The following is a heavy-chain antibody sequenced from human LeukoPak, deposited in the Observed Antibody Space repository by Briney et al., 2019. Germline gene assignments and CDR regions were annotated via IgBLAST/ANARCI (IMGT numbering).Heavy chain of an antibody. D-gene: IGHD3-22*01. CDR1: GGSISSGGYY. Sequence: SQTLSLTCTVSGGSISSGGYYWSWIRQHPGKGLEWIGYIYYSGSTYYNPSLKSRVTISIDTSKNQFSLKLSSVTAADTAVYYCARGLHYYDSSGFDYWGQGTLVTVSS. CDR3: ARGLHYYDSSGFDY. V-gene: IGHV4-31*03. CDR2: IYYSGST. J-gene: IGHJ4*02.